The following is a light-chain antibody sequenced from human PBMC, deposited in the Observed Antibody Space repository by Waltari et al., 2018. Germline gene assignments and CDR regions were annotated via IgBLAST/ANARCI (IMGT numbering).Light chain of an antibody. CDR1: LSVNTD. CDR2: GAS. J-gene: IGKJ4*01. Sequence: EIVMTQSPVTLSVSTGERATLSCRASLSVNTDLAWYQQKPGQAPRLLIYGASSRATAIPARFSGSGSGTEFTLTISILQSEDFAVYYCQQYNAWPPSLTFGGGTKVEIK. CDR3: QQYNAWPPSLT. V-gene: IGKV3-15*01.